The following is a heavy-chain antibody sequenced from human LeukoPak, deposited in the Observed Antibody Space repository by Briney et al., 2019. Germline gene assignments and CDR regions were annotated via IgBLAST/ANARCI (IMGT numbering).Heavy chain of an antibody. CDR1: GGSIGSSSYY. D-gene: IGHD3-10*01. V-gene: IGHV4-39*01. CDR2: IYYSGST. J-gene: IGHJ4*02. Sequence: SETLSLTCTVSGGSIGSSSYYWGWLRHPPGKGLEWIGTIYYSGSTYYNPSLQSRVTISLDTSKNQFSLRLRSVTATDTAVYYCARLYGSGSYCLDYWGQGTLVTVSS. CDR3: ARLYGSGSYCLDY.